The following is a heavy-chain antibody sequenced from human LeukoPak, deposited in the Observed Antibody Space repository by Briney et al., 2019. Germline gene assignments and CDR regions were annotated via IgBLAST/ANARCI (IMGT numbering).Heavy chain of an antibody. J-gene: IGHJ4*02. V-gene: IGHV3-74*01. D-gene: IGHD3-10*01. Sequence: PGGSLRLSCAASGFTFSTYWMHWVRQAPGKGLEWVSRIKTDGSIKSSADAVKGRFTISRDNAKNTLYLQMDSLSPEDTAVYHCVRADGRNYGLFDSWGRGTLVIVSS. CDR2: IKTDGSIK. CDR1: GFTFSTYW. CDR3: VRADGRNYGLFDS.